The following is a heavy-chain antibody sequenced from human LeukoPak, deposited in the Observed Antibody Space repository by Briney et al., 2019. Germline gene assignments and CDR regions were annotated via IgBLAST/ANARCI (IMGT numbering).Heavy chain of an antibody. Sequence: SETLSLTCTVSGDSINGYYWSWIRQPPGKGLEWIGFIYSGGSTNYNPSLKSRVTISVDTSKNQFALRVNSVTAADTAVYYCARGHTAVTRHFDFWGQGTLVTVSS. CDR3: ARGHTAVTRHFDF. CDR1: GDSINGYY. J-gene: IGHJ4*02. D-gene: IGHD4-17*01. CDR2: IYSGGST. V-gene: IGHV4-59*01.